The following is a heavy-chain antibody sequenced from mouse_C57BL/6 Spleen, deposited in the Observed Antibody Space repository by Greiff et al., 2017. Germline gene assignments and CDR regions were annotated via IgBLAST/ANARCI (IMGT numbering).Heavy chain of an antibody. CDR2: INPNNGGT. CDR3: ARGTLDY. J-gene: IGHJ2*01. V-gene: IGHV1-26*01. D-gene: IGHD3-3*01. CDR1: GYTFTDYY. Sequence: VQLQQSGPELVKPGASVKISCKASGYTFTDYYMNWVKQSHGKSLEWIGDINPNNGGTSYNQKFKGKATLTVDKSSSTAYMELRSLTSEDSAVXYCARGTLDYWGQGSTLTASS.